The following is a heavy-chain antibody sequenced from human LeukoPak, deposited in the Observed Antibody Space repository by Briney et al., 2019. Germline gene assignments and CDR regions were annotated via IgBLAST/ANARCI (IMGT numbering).Heavy chain of an antibody. CDR3: ARDSVIVGFDL. V-gene: IGHV3-53*01. CDR2: IYASGST. D-gene: IGHD3-22*01. Sequence: GGSLRLSCAASGFTDSSNYMSWVRQAPGKGLEWVSVIYASGSTYYADSVEGRFTISRDSSRNTPYLHMNRPRDQDTAVKYCARDSVIVGFDLWGQGTLVTVSS. CDR1: GFTDSSNY. J-gene: IGHJ4*01.